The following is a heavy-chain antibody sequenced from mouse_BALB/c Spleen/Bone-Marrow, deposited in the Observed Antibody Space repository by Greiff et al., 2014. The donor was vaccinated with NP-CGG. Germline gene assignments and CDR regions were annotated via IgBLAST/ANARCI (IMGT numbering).Heavy chain of an antibody. CDR3: ARGLGRWFDY. D-gene: IGHD1-1*01. CDR1: GVLLTSYG. CDR2: IWAGGST. Sequence: QVQLQQSGPGLVAPSQTLSITCTVSGVLLTSYGVHWVRQPPGKGLEWLGVIWAGGSTNYNSALMSRLSIGKDNSKSKVFLKMNSLQTDDTAMYYCARGLGRWFDYWGHGTIFTVSS. J-gene: IGHJ2*01. V-gene: IGHV2-9*02.